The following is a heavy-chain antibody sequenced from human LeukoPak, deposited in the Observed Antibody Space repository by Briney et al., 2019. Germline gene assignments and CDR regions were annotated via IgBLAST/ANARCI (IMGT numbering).Heavy chain of an antibody. J-gene: IGHJ4*02. CDR2: IKQEGSEK. Sequence: GGSLRLPCAASGFTFSSSWMSWVRQAPGKGLEWVANIKQEGSEKYYVDSVKGRFTISRDNAKNSLYLQMNSLRAEDTAVYYCARRGTMIVVVGHYYFDYWGQGTLVTVSS. CDR1: GFTFSSSW. CDR3: ARRGTMIVVVGHYYFDY. D-gene: IGHD3-22*01. V-gene: IGHV3-7*01.